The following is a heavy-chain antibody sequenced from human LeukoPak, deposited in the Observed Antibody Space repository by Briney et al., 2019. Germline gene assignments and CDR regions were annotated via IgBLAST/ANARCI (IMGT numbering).Heavy chain of an antibody. CDR3: AKTSGWHHDY. CDR1: GFTFSSYA. J-gene: IGHJ4*02. Sequence: GGSLRLSCAATGFTFSSYAMSWVRQAPGKGLEWVSGISGSGGRTYYAESVKGRLTISRDNSKNTLYLQMNSLRAEDTAVYYCAKTSGWHHDYWGQGTLVTVSS. V-gene: IGHV3-23*01. CDR2: ISGSGGRT. D-gene: IGHD6-19*01.